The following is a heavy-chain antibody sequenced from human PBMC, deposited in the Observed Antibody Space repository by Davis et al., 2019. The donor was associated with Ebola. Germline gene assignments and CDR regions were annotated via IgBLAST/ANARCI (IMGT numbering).Heavy chain of an antibody. CDR2: VSYSGMT. V-gene: IGHV4-59*12. Sequence: MPSETLSLTCTVSGGSLSTYYWSWIRQPPGKGLEWIGYVSYSGMTNYNPSLKSRVSLSIDTSKNQFSLRLTSVTAADTAVYFCARVATFLGDASDIWGQGTMVIVSS. D-gene: IGHD3-16*01. J-gene: IGHJ3*02. CDR3: ARVATFLGDASDI. CDR1: GGSLSTYY.